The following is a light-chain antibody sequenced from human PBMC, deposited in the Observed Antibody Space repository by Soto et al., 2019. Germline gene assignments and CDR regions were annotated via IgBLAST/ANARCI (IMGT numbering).Light chain of an antibody. CDR2: GAS. CDR3: QQYNNWWT. V-gene: IGKV3-15*01. CDR1: QSVSSN. J-gene: IGKJ1*01. Sequence: EIVMTQSPATLSVSPGERATLSCRASQSVSSNLAWYQQKPGQAPRLLIYGASTRATGIPAMFSGSGSGTEFTLTISSLQSEDFAVYYCQQYNNWWTFGQGPKVEIK.